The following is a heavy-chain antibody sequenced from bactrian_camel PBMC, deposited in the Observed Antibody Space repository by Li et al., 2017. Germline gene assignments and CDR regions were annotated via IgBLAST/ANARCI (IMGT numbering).Heavy chain of an antibody. J-gene: IGHJ4*01. V-gene: IGHV3S31*01. D-gene: IGHD3*01. CDR3: AAVAEGRTVEGGVSLWTLFESGY. CDR1: EYTYSSNC. CDR2: TYQGGTRT. Sequence: VQLVESGGGSAQAGGSLRLSCEFSEYTYSSNCMTWFRQVPGKEREGVAATYQGGTRTYYIDSVKGRFTVFKGNAGKALYLQMNSLRPEDTGMYYCAAVAEGRTVEGGVSLWTLFESGYWGQGTQVTVS.